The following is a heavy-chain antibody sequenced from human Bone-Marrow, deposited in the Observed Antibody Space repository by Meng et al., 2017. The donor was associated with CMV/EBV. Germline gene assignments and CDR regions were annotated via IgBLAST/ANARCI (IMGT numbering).Heavy chain of an antibody. D-gene: IGHD2-8*01. J-gene: IGHJ5*02. V-gene: IGHV1-2*02. CDR2: INPNSGGT. Sequence: ASVKVSCKASGYTFTGYYMHWVRQAPGQGLEWMGWINPNSGGTNYAQKFQGRVTMTRDTSISTAYMELGRLRSDDTAVYYCASGVLMAGGINWFDPWGQGTLVTVSS. CDR1: GYTFTGYY. CDR3: ASGVLMAGGINWFDP.